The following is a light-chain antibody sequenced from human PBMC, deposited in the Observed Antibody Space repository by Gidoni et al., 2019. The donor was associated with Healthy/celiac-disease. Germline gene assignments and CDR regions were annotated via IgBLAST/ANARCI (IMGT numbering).Light chain of an antibody. CDR3: NSRDSSGAVV. V-gene: IGLV3-19*01. CDR2: GKN. CDR1: SLRSYY. Sequence: SSELTQDPAVSVAVGQTVRITCQGDSLRSYYASWYQQKPGQAPVLVIYGKNNRPSGIPDRFSGSSSVNTASLTITGAQAEDEADYYCNSRDSSGAVVFGGGTKLTVL. J-gene: IGLJ2*01.